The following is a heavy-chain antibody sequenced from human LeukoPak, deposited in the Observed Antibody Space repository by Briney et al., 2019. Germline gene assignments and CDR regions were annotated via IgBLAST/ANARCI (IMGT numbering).Heavy chain of an antibody. J-gene: IGHJ4*02. CDR2: IYYSGST. Sequence: SETLSLICTVSGGSISSGGYYWSWIRQHPGKGLEWIGYIYYSGSTYYNPSLKSRVTISVDTSKNQFSLKLSSVTAADTAVYYCARVWAYDSSGYPDYWGQGTLVTVSS. D-gene: IGHD3-22*01. CDR1: GGSISSGGYY. V-gene: IGHV4-31*03. CDR3: ARVWAYDSSGYPDY.